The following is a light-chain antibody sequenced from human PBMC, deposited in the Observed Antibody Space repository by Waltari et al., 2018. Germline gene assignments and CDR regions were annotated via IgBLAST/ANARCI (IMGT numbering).Light chain of an antibody. CDR2: LVS. Sequence: DIVITQSPLSLPVIPGEPASISCRSSQSLLHGNGYTYLDWYLQKPGQSPQLLIYLVSNRASGVPDRFSCTGSGTDFTLNISRVEAEDIGVYYCMQALQTPLFTFGPGTKLDIK. V-gene: IGKV2-28*01. J-gene: IGKJ3*01. CDR1: QSLLHGNGYTY. CDR3: MQALQTPLFT.